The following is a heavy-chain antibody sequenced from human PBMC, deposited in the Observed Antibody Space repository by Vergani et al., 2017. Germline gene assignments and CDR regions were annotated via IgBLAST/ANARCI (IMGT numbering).Heavy chain of an antibody. CDR2: IKSEADGGTT. D-gene: IGHD1-26*01. V-gene: IGHV3-15*01. CDR1: GFTFADAW. Sequence: VQLVESGGGVVQPGGSLRLSCAASGFTFADAWMSWVRQTPGKGLEWVGRIKSEADGGTTLYAAAVKDRITISRDDSQNTLYLQMSNLRSEDTAMYYCTAEDSGSYDYWGQGALVTVSS. CDR3: TAEDSGSYDY. J-gene: IGHJ4*02.